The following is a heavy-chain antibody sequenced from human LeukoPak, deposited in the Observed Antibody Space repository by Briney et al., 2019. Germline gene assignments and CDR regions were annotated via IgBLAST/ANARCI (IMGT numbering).Heavy chain of an antibody. D-gene: IGHD6-19*01. CDR1: GGSISRSNNY. CDR2: IYYSGST. Sequence: PSETLSLTCTVSGGSISRSNNYWGWIRQPPGKGLEWIGSIYYSGSTYYNPSLKSRVTISVDTSKNQFSLKLSSVTAADTAVCYCARHEQWLVRYNYWGQGILVTVSS. CDR3: ARHEQWLVRYNY. V-gene: IGHV4-39*01. J-gene: IGHJ4*02.